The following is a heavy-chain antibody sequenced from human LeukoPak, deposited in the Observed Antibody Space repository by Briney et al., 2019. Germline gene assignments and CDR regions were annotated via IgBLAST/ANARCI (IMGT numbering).Heavy chain of an antibody. Sequence: ASVKVSCKASGGTFSSYAISWVRQSPGQGLEGLGRIIPIFGIANYAQKFQGRVTFTADKSTSTAYMELRSLRSEDTAVYYCARDAPIAAAVTSQHYNWFDPWGQGTLVTVSS. J-gene: IGHJ5*02. D-gene: IGHD6-13*01. CDR1: GGTFSSYA. V-gene: IGHV1-69*04. CDR2: IIPIFGIA. CDR3: ARDAPIAAAVTSQHYNWFDP.